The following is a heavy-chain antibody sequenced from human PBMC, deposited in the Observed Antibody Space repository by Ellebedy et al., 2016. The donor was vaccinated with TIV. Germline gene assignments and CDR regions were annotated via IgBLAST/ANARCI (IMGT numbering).Heavy chain of an antibody. V-gene: IGHV3-11*04. CDR1: GFTFSDYY. D-gene: IGHD2-15*01. CDR2: ISVNGSTI. CDR3: AREFVVVVAATFDY. Sequence: GESLKISXAASGFTFSDYYMSWIRQAPGKGLEWISYISVNGSTIYYADSVKGRFTISRDNAKNSLYLQMNSLRAEDTAVYYCAREFVVVVAATFDYWGQGTLVTVSS. J-gene: IGHJ4*02.